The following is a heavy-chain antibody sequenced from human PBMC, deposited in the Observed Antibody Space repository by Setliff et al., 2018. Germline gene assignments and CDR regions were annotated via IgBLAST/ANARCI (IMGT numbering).Heavy chain of an antibody. CDR2: TYIGGSA. J-gene: IGHJ5*02. Sequence: SETLSLTCTVSGGSISSYYWSWIRQPAGKGLEWIGHTYIGGSANYNPSLKSRVTMSIYTSKNQFSLKLSSVAAADTAVYYCARDCFSASSPNWFDPWGQGTLVTVSS. V-gene: IGHV4-4*07. D-gene: IGHD2-21*01. CDR3: ARDCFSASSPNWFDP. CDR1: GGSISSYY.